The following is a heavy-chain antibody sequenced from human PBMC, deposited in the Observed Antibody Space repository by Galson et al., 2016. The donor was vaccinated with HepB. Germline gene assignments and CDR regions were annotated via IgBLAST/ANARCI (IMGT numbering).Heavy chain of an antibody. CDR2: INPGNGNT. D-gene: IGHD3-22*01. V-gene: IGHV1-3*01. J-gene: IGHJ6*02. CDR3: ARDRYSSGYYGMDV. Sequence: SVKVSCKASGYTFTHYVMHWVRQAPGQRLEWMGWINPGNGNTKDSQKFQGRVTITRDTSASTVSMELSSLRSEDTAVYYCARDRYSSGYYGMDVWGQGTTVTVSS. CDR1: GYTFTHYV.